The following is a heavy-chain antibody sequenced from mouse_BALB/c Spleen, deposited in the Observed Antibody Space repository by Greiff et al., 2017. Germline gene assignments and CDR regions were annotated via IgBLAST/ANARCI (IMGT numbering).Heavy chain of an antibody. Sequence: EVQVVESGGGLVQPGGSRKLSCAASGFTFSSYAMSWVRQTPEKRLEWVASISSGGSTYYPDSVKGRFTISRDNARNILYLQMSSLRSEDTAMYYCARGIYDGGRDYWGQGTSVTVSS. D-gene: IGHD2-3*01. CDR3: ARGIYDGGRDY. CDR1: GFTFSSYA. CDR2: ISSGGST. V-gene: IGHV5-6-5*01. J-gene: IGHJ4*01.